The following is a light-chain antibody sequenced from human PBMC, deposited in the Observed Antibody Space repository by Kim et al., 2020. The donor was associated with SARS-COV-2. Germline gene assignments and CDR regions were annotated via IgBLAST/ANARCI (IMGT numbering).Light chain of an antibody. J-gene: IGLJ2*01. CDR2: GKN. Sequence: SSELTQDPAVSVALGQTVRITCQGDSLRNYYASWYQQKPGQAPVVVIYGKNNRLSGIPDRFSGSTSGDIASLTITGAQAEDEAVYYCNSRDSTTNHLVFGGGTQLTVL. CDR1: SLRNYY. V-gene: IGLV3-19*01. CDR3: NSRDSTTNHLV.